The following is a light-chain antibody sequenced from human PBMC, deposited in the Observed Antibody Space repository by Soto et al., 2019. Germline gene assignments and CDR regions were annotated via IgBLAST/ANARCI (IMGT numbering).Light chain of an antibody. V-gene: IGKV1-33*01. CDR3: QQYYSLPYT. CDR2: DIS. J-gene: IGKJ2*01. CDR1: YVISEH. Sequence: DIQMTQSASALAASIGDSVTITCQASYVISEHLSWYQQKPGKPPALLIYDISTLEVGVPSRFGGSGSGTDFTLTITGLQPEDIATCYCQQYYSLPYTFGQGTKLEI.